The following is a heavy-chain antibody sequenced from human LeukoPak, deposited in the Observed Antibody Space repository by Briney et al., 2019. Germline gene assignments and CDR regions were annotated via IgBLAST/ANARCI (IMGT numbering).Heavy chain of an antibody. CDR2: IYYSGST. V-gene: IGHV4-31*03. CDR1: GGSISRGGYY. J-gene: IGHJ4*02. D-gene: IGHD3-10*01. Sequence: SETLSLTCTVSGGSISRGGYYWSWIRQHPGKGLEWIGYIYYSGSTYYSPSLKSRVTISVDTSKNQFSLKLSSVTAADTAVYYCARNYGSGSYYTPTPYYFDYWGQGTLVTVSS. CDR3: ARNYGSGSYYTPTPYYFDY.